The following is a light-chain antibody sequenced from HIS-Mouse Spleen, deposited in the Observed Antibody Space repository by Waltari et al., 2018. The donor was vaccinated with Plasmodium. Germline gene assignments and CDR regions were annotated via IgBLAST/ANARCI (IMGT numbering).Light chain of an antibody. Sequence: SYELTQPPSVSVSPGQTARITCSGDALPNKYAYWYQQKSGQAPVLVIYEDSKPPSGIPERFSGSSSGTMATWTISGAQVEDEADYYCYSTDSSGNHRVFGGGTKLTVL. CDR3: YSTDSSGNHRV. J-gene: IGLJ3*02. V-gene: IGLV3-10*01. CDR2: EDS. CDR1: ALPNKY.